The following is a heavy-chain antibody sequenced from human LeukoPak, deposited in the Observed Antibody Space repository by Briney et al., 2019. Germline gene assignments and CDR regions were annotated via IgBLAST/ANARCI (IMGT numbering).Heavy chain of an antibody. V-gene: IGHV3-74*01. D-gene: IGHD6-6*01. CDR1: GFSFSGHW. J-gene: IGHJ4*02. CDR3: ARGPNSNWSGLDF. Sequence: GGSLRLSCTASGFSFSGHWMHWARQLPGKGLVWVSRISPTGSTTSYTDSVKGRFTVSRDNAKNTLYLQVNNLRAEDTAVYYCARGPNSNWSGLDFWGQGTLLTVSS. CDR2: ISPTGSTT.